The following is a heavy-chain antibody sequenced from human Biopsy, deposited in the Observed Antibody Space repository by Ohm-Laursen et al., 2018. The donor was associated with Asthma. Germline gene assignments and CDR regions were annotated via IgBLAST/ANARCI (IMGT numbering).Heavy chain of an antibody. J-gene: IGHJ6*02. CDR2: IFPNDEK. CDR1: GFSLRDARMG. D-gene: IGHD2-21*02. V-gene: IGHV2-26*01. Sequence: PTQTLTLTRAVSGFSLRDARMGVSWTRQPPGKALEWLAHIFPNDEKSYSTSLKSRLTISKDTSKRQVVLTMTNMNLVDTGTYFCARLNCGSACDSGYDYYGMDVWGPGTTVTVSS. CDR3: ARLNCGSACDSGYDYYGMDV.